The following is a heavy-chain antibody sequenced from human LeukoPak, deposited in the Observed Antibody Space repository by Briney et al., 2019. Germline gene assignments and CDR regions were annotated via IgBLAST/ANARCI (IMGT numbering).Heavy chain of an antibody. Sequence: ASVKVSCKVSGYTLTELSMHWVRQAPGKGLEWMGGFDPEDGETIYAQKFQGRVTMTEDTSTDTAYMELSSLRSEDTAVYYCATAVLLAAALDYWGQGTLVTVSS. D-gene: IGHD6-13*01. CDR3: ATAVLLAAALDY. CDR2: FDPEDGET. CDR1: GYTLTELS. V-gene: IGHV1-24*01. J-gene: IGHJ4*02.